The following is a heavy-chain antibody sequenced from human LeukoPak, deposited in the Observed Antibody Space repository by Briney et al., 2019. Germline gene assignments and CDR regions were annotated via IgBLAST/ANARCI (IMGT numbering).Heavy chain of an antibody. J-gene: IGHJ4*02. CDR2: IYYSGST. CDR1: GGSISSGDYY. D-gene: IGHD3-10*01. CDR3: ARDSALLWFGELDS. Sequence: SEPLSLTCSVSGGSISSGDYYWSWIRQTPGKGLEWIGTIYYSGSTNYNASLKSRITISLDTSRNQFSLKLTSVTAADTAVYFCARDSALLWFGELDSWGQGTVVTASP. V-gene: IGHV4-30-4*01.